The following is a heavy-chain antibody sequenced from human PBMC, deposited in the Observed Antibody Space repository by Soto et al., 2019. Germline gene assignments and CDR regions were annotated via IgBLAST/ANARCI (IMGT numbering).Heavy chain of an antibody. J-gene: IGHJ4*02. CDR1: GFSFSSYA. CDR2: IVYDGSRK. V-gene: IGHV3-30-3*01. D-gene: IGHD2-21*02. CDR3: ARGPTYGGDPTSPNN. Sequence: PGGSLRLSCAASGFSFSSYAMHWVRQAPGKGLEWVSVIVYDGSRKYYADSVKGRFTISRDNSKNTVYLQMDSLTAGDTATYYCARGPTYGGDPTSPNNWGQGTLVTVSS.